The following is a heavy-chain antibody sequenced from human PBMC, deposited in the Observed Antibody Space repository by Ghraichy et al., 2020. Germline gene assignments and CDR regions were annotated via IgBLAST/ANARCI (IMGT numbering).Heavy chain of an antibody. CDR3: ARSIAAAGIVYYYYGMDV. CDR1: GFTFSSYS. D-gene: IGHD6-13*01. V-gene: IGHV3-48*02. CDR2: ISSSSSTI. Sequence: GGSLRLSCAASGFTFSSYSMNWVRQAPGKGLEWVSYISSSSSTIYYADSVKGRFTISRDNAKNSLYLQMNSLRDEDTAVYYCARSIAAAGIVYYYYGMDVWGQGTTVTVSS. J-gene: IGHJ6*02.